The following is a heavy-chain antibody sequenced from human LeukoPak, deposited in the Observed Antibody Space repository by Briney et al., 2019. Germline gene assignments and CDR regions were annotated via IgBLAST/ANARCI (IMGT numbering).Heavy chain of an antibody. D-gene: IGHD6-25*01. J-gene: IGHJ4*02. CDR3: ARGGLQSQRLDLLDS. Sequence: GGSLRLSCAASGFTFTSYNMDWVRQAPGKGLEWLSSISSISNYIYYAESVKGRFTISRDNAKNLLYPQMDSLRAEDMAIYYCARGGLQSQRLDLLDSWGQGVLVTVSS. CDR2: ISSISNYI. CDR1: GFTFTSYN. V-gene: IGHV3-21*01.